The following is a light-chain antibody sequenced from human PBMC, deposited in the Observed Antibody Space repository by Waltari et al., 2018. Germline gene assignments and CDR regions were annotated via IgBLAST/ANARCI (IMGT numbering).Light chain of an antibody. CDR1: QSIRTS. CDR3: QQYDNWPPWT. V-gene: IGKV3-15*01. J-gene: IGKJ1*01. CDR2: GAS. Sequence: EIVMTQSPATLSVSPGERATLSCRASQSIRTSLAWYQQTPGQPPRLLIYGASTRATGIPAMFSGSGSGTEFTLTISSLQSEDCAVYYCQQYDNWPPWTFGPGTRVEVK.